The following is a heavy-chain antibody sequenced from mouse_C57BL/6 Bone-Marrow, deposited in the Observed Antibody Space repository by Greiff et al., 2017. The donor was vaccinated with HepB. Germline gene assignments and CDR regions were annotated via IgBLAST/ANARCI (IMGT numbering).Heavy chain of an antibody. Sequence: EVHLVESGGGLVKPGGSLKLSCAASGFTFSSYAMSWVRQTPEKRLEWVATISDGGSYTYYPDNVKGRFTISRDNAKNNLYLQMSHLKSEDTAMYYCARDQLIYYYGKDYWGQGTTLTVSS. CDR3: ARDQLIYYYGKDY. D-gene: IGHD1-1*01. V-gene: IGHV5-4*01. CDR2: ISDGGSYT. J-gene: IGHJ2*01. CDR1: GFTFSSYA.